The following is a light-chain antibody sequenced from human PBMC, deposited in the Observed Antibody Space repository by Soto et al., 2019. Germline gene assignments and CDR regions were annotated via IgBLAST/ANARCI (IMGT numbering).Light chain of an antibody. J-gene: IGKJ1*01. CDR3: QQYNSYWT. CDR2: KAS. CDR1: QSISTK. V-gene: IGKV1-5*03. Sequence: DIQMTQSPSTLSASEGDRVTITCRASQSISTKLAWYQQKPGKAPKLLIYKASSLQSGVPLRFSGSGSGTEFTLTISSLQPDDFATYYCQQYNSYWTFGQGTKVDIK.